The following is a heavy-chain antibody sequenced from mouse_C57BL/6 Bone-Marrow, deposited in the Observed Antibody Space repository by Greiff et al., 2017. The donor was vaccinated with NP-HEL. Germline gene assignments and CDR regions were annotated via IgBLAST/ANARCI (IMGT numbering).Heavy chain of an antibody. CDR2: IRSKSNNYAT. CDR3: VRQYGNYGAWFAY. CDR1: GFSFNTYA. D-gene: IGHD2-10*02. V-gene: IGHV10-1*01. J-gene: IGHJ3*01. Sequence: EVMLVESGGGLVQPKGSLKLSCAASGFSFNTYAMNWVRQAPGKGLEWVARIRSKSNNYATYYADSVKDRFTISRDDSESMLYLQMNNLKTEDTAMYYCVRQYGNYGAWFAYWGQGTLVTVSA.